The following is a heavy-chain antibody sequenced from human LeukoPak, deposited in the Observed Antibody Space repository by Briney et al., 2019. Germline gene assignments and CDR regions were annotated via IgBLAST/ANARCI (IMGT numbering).Heavy chain of an antibody. Sequence: PGGSLRLSCAASGFTFSSYWMSWVRQAPGKGLERVANIKQDGSEKYYVDSVKGRFTISRDNAKNSLYLQMNSLRAEDTAVYYCARGGVLRYFDWSDYWGQGTLVTVSS. CDR3: ARGGVLRYFDWSDY. CDR2: IKQDGSEK. J-gene: IGHJ4*02. V-gene: IGHV3-7*01. CDR1: GFTFSSYW. D-gene: IGHD3-9*01.